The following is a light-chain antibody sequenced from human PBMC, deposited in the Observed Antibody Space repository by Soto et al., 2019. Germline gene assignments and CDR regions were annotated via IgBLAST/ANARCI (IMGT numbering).Light chain of an antibody. CDR2: GAS. J-gene: IGKJ4*01. CDR1: QSVSSN. Sequence: EIVMTQSPATLSVSPGERATLSCRASQSVSSNLAWYQQKPGQAPRLLIYGASTRATGIPARFSGSGSGTEFTLTISSLQPEDFAVYYCQQYTNWPPLTFGGGTKVEIK. CDR3: QQYTNWPPLT. V-gene: IGKV3-15*01.